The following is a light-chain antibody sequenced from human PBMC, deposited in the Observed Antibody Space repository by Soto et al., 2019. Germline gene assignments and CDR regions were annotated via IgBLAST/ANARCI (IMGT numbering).Light chain of an antibody. V-gene: IGKV3-15*01. CDR2: GAS. Sequence: DIMMTQSPVTLSVSPGERATLSCRASQSVHSNLAWYQQKPGQAPRLLIYGASTRATGIPASFIGNGSGTEFTLTASSLQPEDFAVYYCQQYNNWPFTFGPGTKVDIK. CDR1: QSVHSN. J-gene: IGKJ3*01. CDR3: QQYNNWPFT.